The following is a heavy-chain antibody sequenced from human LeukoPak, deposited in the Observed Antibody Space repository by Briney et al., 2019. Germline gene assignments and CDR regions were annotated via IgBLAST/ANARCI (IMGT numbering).Heavy chain of an antibody. CDR1: GGTFSSYA. D-gene: IGHD1-7*01. V-gene: IGHV1-69*05. J-gene: IGHJ6*03. CDR3: ARGQTGTTSYYYYYMDV. CDR2: IIPIFGTA. Sequence: SVKVSCKASGGTFSSYAISWVRQAPGQGLEWMGGIIPIFGTANYAQKFQGRVTITTDESTSTAYMELSSLRSEDTAVYYCARGQTGTTSYYYYYMDVWGKGTTVTVSS.